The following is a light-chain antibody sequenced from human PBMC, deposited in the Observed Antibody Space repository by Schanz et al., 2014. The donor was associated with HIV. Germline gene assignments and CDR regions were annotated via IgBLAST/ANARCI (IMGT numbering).Light chain of an antibody. V-gene: IGKV3-11*01. Sequence: EIVMTQSPATLSLSPGERATLSCRASQSVSSYLAWYQQKPGQAPRLLIYDASNRATGIPARFSGSGSGTDFTLTISGLQSEDFALYYCQQYSDWPPSTFGQGTKVEIK. CDR2: DAS. J-gene: IGKJ2*01. CDR1: QSVSSY. CDR3: QQYSDWPPST.